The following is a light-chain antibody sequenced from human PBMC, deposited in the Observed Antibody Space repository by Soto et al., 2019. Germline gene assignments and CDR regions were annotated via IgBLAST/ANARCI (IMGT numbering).Light chain of an antibody. CDR1: SSNIGGNI. CDR2: GND. Sequence: QSVLTQPPSASGTPGQRVTIPCSGSSSNIGGNIVNWYQQLPGTAPKLLIFGNDQRPSWVPDRFSGSKSGTSASLAISGLQSEDEANYYCAAWDDSLNGVVFGGGTKVTVL. CDR3: AAWDDSLNGVV. V-gene: IGLV1-44*01. J-gene: IGLJ2*01.